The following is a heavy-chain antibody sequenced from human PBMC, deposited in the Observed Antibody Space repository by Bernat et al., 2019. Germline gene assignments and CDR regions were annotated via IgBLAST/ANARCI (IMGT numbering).Heavy chain of an antibody. CDR3: ARDGLLGYFDY. J-gene: IGHJ4*02. CDR1: GFTFSSYA. Sequence: EVLLLESGGGLLQPGGSLRLSCAASGFTFSSYAMSWVRQAPGKGLEWVSGISDSGGITYYADSVKGRFTVSRDNSKNTLYLQVNSLRAEDTAVYYCARDGLLGYFDYWGQGTLVTVSS. V-gene: IGHV3-23*01. CDR2: ISDSGGIT. D-gene: IGHD7-27*01.